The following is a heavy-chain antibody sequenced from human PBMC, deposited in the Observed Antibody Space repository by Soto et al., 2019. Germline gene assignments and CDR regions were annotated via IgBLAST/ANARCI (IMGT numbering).Heavy chain of an antibody. CDR1: GGSISNYY. CDR3: ARDRIRSSSADWPEWFDP. J-gene: IGHJ5*02. CDR2: IHHSGST. Sequence: SETLSLTCTVSGGSISNYYWSWIRQPPGKGLEWIGYIHHSGSTNHNPSLKSRVTISLDTSKNQFSLKLISVTAADTAVYYCARDRIRSSSADWPEWFDPWGQGTLVTVSS. V-gene: IGHV4-59*01. D-gene: IGHD2-2*01.